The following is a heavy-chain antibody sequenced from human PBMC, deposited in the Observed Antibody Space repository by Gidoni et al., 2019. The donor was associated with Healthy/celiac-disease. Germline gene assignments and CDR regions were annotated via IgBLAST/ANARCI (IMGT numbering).Heavy chain of an antibody. J-gene: IGHJ5*02. CDR1: GFSLSNARMG. CDR3: ARNQYCSSTSCYSDNWLDP. Sequence: QVTLKESGPVLVKPTETLTLTCTVSGFSLSNARMGVSWIRQPPGKALEWLAHIFSNDEKSYSTSLKSRLTISKDTSKSQVVLTMTNMDPVDTATYYCARNQYCSSTSCYSDNWLDPWGQGTLVTVSS. CDR2: IFSNDEK. V-gene: IGHV2-26*01. D-gene: IGHD2-2*01.